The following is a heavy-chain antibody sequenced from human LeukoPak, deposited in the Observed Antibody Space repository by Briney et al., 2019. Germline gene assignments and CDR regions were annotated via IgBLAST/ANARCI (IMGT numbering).Heavy chain of an antibody. CDR2: ISGSGGNT. Sequence: QPGGSLRLSCAASGFIFSNFAMSWVRQAPGKGPEWVSTISGSGGNTYYTDSVKGRFTISRDNSKNTLCLQMNSLRAEDTAVYYCAKEDYCSGGSCYWLAFDFWGQGTMVTVSS. CDR1: GFIFSNFA. J-gene: IGHJ3*01. CDR3: AKEDYCSGGSCYWLAFDF. D-gene: IGHD2-15*01. V-gene: IGHV3-23*01.